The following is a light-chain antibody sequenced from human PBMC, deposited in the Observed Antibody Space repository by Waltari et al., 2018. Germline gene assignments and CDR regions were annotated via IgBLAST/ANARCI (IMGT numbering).Light chain of an antibody. J-gene: IGKJ1*01. Sequence: FVLTQSPGTLSLSPGERVTLSCRASQSVSSNYLAWYQQTPGPAPRLLIYDASNRATGIADRFSGSESGTDVTLTISRLEPEDVAVYYCQQYGRSPWTFGQGTKVEIK. V-gene: IGKV3-20*01. CDR3: QQYGRSPWT. CDR2: DAS. CDR1: QSVSSNY.